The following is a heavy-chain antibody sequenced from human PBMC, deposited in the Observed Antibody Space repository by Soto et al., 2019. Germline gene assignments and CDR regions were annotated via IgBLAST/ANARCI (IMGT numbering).Heavy chain of an antibody. CDR3: AISGSATLVSFDY. CDR2: IYPGASAT. V-gene: IGHV5-51*01. Sequence: GESLKISCKGSGYSFTSYWICWVRQMPGKGLEWMGIIYPGASATRYSPSFQGQVTISADKSISTAYLQWSSLKASDTAMYYCAISGSATLVSFDYWGQGTLVTVS. D-gene: IGHD1-26*01. CDR1: GYSFTSYW. J-gene: IGHJ4*02.